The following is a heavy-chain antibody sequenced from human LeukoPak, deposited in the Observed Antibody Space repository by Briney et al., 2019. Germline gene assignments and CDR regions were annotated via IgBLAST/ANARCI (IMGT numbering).Heavy chain of an antibody. CDR1: GFTFSSYG. CDR2: IWYDGSNK. D-gene: IGHD6-19*01. J-gene: IGHJ4*02. Sequence: PGRFLRLSCAGSGFTFSSYGMHWVRQAPGKGLEWVAVIWYDGSNKYYAESVKGRFTISKDNVKNTVYLQMNSLRPEDTAVYYCARLGSGWYFDYWGQGTLVTVSS. V-gene: IGHV3-33*01. CDR3: ARLGSGWYFDY.